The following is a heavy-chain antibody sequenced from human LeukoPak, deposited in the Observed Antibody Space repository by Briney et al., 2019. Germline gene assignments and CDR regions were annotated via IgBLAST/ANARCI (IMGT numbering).Heavy chain of an antibody. Sequence: GGSLRLSCAASGFTVSSNYMSWVRQAPGKGLEWVSVIYSGGNTYYADSVKGRFTISRDNPKNILWLQMNSLRVEDTAVYYCARGIAAAGRYDYWGQGTLVTVSS. V-gene: IGHV3-53*01. J-gene: IGHJ4*02. CDR2: IYSGGNT. D-gene: IGHD6-13*01. CDR3: ARGIAAAGRYDY. CDR1: GFTVSSNY.